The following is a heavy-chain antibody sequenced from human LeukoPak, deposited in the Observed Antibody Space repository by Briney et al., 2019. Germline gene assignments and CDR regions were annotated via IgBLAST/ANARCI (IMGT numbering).Heavy chain of an antibody. CDR1: GYTFTGYY. J-gene: IGHJ4*02. D-gene: IGHD3-16*01. CDR2: INPNSGGT. CDR3: ARGGRYYDYVWGSYIIEVYFDY. Sequence: ASVKVSCKASGYTFTGYYMHWVRQAPGQGLEWMGWINPNSGGTNYAQKFQGRVNMTRDTSISTAYMELSRLRSDDTAVYYCARGGRYYDYVWGSYIIEVYFDYWGQGTLVTVSS. V-gene: IGHV1-2*02.